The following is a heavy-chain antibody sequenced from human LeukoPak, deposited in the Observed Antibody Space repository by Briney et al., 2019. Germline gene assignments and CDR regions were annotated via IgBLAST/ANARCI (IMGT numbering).Heavy chain of an antibody. CDR3: AKCSSSYGNEALDI. D-gene: IGHD3-16*01. V-gene: IGHV3-23*01. CDR1: GFNFDSYA. J-gene: IGHJ3*02. Sequence: GGSLRLSCAASGFNFDSYAMNWVRQAPGKGPEWVSFISGGGAKRIYADSVKGRFSISRDNSKNTVYLQMNSLRAEDTAIYYCAKCSSSYGNEALDIWGQGTMVTVSS. CDR2: ISGGGAKR.